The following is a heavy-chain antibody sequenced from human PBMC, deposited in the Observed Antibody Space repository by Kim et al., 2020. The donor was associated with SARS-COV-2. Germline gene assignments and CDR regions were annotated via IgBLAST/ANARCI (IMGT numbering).Heavy chain of an antibody. CDR1: GGSISSYY. D-gene: IGHD3-22*01. V-gene: IGHV4-59*01. Sequence: SETLSLTCTVYGGSISSYYWSWIRQPPGKGLEWIGYIYYSGSTNYNPSLKSGVTISVKTAKNKFSLKLSYVTAADTGVYYCAADYYDSSGYYVGFDYWGQGTLVTVSS. CDR2: IYYSGST. J-gene: IGHJ4*02. CDR3: AADYYDSSGYYVGFDY.